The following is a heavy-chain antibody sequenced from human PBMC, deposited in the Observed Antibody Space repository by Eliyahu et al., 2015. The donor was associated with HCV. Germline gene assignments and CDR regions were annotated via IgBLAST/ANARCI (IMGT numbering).Heavy chain of an antibody. CDR1: GXXFXAIP. CDR2: ISSNGXST. CDR3: ARVSIAVAGTDAFDI. Sequence: EVQLVESGGGLVQPGGSXRLSCXAXGXXFXAIPMHWVRQAPGKGLEYVSAISSNGXSTYYANSVKGRFTISRDNSKNTLYLQMGSLRAEDMAVYYCARVSIAVAGTDAFDIWGQGTMVTVSS. D-gene: IGHD6-19*01. J-gene: IGHJ3*02. V-gene: IGHV3-64*01.